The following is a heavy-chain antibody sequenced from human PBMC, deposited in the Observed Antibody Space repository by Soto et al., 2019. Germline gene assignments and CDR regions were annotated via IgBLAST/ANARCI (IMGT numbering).Heavy chain of an antibody. J-gene: IGHJ4*02. CDR3: VKDLLAAAGTTRGYFDY. Sequence: GGSLRLSCSASGFTFSSYAMHWVRQAPGKGLEYVSAISSNGGSTYYADSVKGRFTISRDNSKNTLYLQMSSLRAEDTAVYYCVKDLLAAAGTTRGYFDYWGQGTLVTVSS. V-gene: IGHV3-64D*08. D-gene: IGHD6-13*01. CDR2: ISSNGGST. CDR1: GFTFSSYA.